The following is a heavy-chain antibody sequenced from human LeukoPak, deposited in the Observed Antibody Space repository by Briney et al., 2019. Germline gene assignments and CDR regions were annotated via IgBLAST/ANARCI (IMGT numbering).Heavy chain of an antibody. CDR2: IYHRGST. J-gene: IGHJ4*02. D-gene: IGHD1-26*01. CDR1: GYSISSGYY. CDR3: ARGKSRGSHIDY. Sequence: KTSETLSLTCTVSGYSISSGYYWGWIRQPPGKGLEWIGSIYHRGSTYYNPSLKSRVTISVDTSKNQFSLRLRSVTAADTAVYYCARGKSRGSHIDYWGQGTLVTVSS. V-gene: IGHV4-38-2*02.